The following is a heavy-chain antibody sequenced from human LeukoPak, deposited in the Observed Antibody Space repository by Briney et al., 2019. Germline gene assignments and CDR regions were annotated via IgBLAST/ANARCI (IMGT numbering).Heavy chain of an antibody. V-gene: IGHV1-69*05. D-gene: IGHD6-13*01. Sequence: SVKVSCKASGGTFSSYAIIWVRQAPGQGLEWMGGIIPIFGTANYAQKFQGRVTITTEESTSTAYMELSSLRSEDTAVYYCARDLAAAGPNWFDPWGQGTLVTVSS. J-gene: IGHJ5*02. CDR3: ARDLAAAGPNWFDP. CDR1: GGTFSSYA. CDR2: IIPIFGTA.